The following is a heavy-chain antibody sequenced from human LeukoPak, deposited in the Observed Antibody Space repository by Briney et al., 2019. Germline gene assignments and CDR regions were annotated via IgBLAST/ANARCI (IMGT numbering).Heavy chain of an antibody. CDR2: INPNSGGT. D-gene: IGHD2-15*01. V-gene: IGHV1-2*04. CDR3: ARVGWDYYGMDV. CDR1: GYTFTGYY. Sequence: ASVKVSCKASGYTFTGYYMHWVRQAPGQGLEWMGWINPNSGGTNYAQKFQGWVTMTRDTSISTAYMELSSLRSEDTAVYYCARVGWDYYGMDVWGQGTTATVSS. J-gene: IGHJ6*02.